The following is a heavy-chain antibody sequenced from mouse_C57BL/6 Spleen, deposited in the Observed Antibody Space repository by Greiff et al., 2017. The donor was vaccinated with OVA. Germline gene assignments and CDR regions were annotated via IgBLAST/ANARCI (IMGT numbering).Heavy chain of an antibody. CDR2: ISSGSSTI. V-gene: IGHV5-17*01. Sequence: EVHLVESGGGLVKPGGSLKLSCAASGFTFSDYGMHWVRQAPEKGLEWVAYISSGSSTIYYADTVKGRFTISRDNAKNTLFLQMTSLRSEDTAMYYCARGYPRYFDVWGTGTTVTVSS. D-gene: IGHD2-2*01. CDR1: GFTFSDYG. CDR3: ARGYPRYFDV. J-gene: IGHJ1*03.